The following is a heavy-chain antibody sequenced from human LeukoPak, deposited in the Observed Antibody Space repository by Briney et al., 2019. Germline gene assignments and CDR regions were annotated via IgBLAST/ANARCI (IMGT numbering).Heavy chain of an antibody. CDR2: ISYDESNK. CDR1: GFTFSSYT. D-gene: IGHD1-7*01. Sequence: GGSLRLSCAASGFTFSSYTMHWVRQAPGKGLEWVAVISYDESNKYYADSVKGRFTISRDNSKNTLYLQMNSLRAEDTAVYYCANLRPARLELHQFEDYWGQGTLVTVSS. J-gene: IGHJ4*02. V-gene: IGHV3-30-3*01. CDR3: ANLRPARLELHQFEDY.